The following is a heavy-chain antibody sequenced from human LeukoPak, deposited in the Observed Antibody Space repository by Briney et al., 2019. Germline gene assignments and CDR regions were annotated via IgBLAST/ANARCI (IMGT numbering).Heavy chain of an antibody. CDR3: AKDRTYYDFWSGLYYYYYYMDV. CDR2: ISGSGGST. V-gene: IGHV3-23*01. D-gene: IGHD3-3*01. CDR1: GFTFSSYA. Sequence: GGSLRLSCAASGFTFSSYAMSWVRQAPGKGLEWVSAISGSGGSTYYADSVKGRFTISRDNSKNTLYLQMNSLRAEDTAVYYCAKDRTYYDFWSGLYYYYYYMDVWGKGXTVTVS. J-gene: IGHJ6*03.